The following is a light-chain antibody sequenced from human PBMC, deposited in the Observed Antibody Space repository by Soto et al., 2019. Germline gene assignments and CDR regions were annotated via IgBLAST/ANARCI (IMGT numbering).Light chain of an antibody. CDR2: YAS. J-gene: IGKJ5*01. CDR3: QQYNNWPPIT. V-gene: IGKV3-15*01. CDR1: QSVRSN. Sequence: EIMMTQSPATLSVSPGERATLSCRASQSVRSNIASYQQKPGQAPRLLIYYASTRATGIPARFSGSGSGTEFTPTISSLQSEDFALYYCQQYNNWPPITFGQGTRLEIK.